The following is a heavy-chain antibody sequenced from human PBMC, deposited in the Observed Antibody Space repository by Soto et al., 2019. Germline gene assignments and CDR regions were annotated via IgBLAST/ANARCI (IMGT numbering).Heavy chain of an antibody. D-gene: IGHD6-6*01. CDR1: GFTFSTYS. V-gene: IGHV3-48*02. CDR3: ARVLTWSIVFDY. J-gene: IGHJ4*02. CDR2: ISRSSGTI. Sequence: GGSLRLSCAASGFTFSTYSMNWVRQAPGKGLEWLSYISRSSGTIYYADSVKGRFTISRDNAKNSLYLQMNSLRDEDTAVYFCARVLTWSIVFDYWGQGKLVTVSS.